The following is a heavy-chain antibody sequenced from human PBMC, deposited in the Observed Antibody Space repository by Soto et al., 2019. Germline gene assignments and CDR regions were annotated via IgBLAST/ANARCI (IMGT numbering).Heavy chain of an antibody. Sequence: SVKVSCKASGGTFSSYSISWVRQAPGQGLEWMGGIIPIFGTANYAQKFQGRVTITADRSTSTAYMELSSLRSEDTAVYYCASGEYYDSSGYYYGGYFQHWGQGTLVTVSS. D-gene: IGHD3-22*01. V-gene: IGHV1-69*06. CDR1: GGTFSSYS. J-gene: IGHJ1*01. CDR2: IIPIFGTA. CDR3: ASGEYYDSSGYYYGGYFQH.